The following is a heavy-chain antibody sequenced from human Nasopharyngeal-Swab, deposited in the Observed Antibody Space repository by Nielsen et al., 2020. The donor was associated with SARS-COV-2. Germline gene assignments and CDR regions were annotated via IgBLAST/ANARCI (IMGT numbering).Heavy chain of an antibody. V-gene: IGHV4-34*01. CDR2: INHSGST. CDR3: ARYGAGGSRITMVRGYMDV. D-gene: IGHD3-10*01. J-gene: IGHJ6*03. CDR1: GFTFSSYA. Sequence: ESLKISCAASGFTFSSYAMSWIRQPPGKGPEWIGEINHSGSTNYNPSLKSRVTISVDTSKNQFSLKLSSVTAADTAVYYCARYGAGGSRITMVRGYMDVWGKGTTVTVSS.